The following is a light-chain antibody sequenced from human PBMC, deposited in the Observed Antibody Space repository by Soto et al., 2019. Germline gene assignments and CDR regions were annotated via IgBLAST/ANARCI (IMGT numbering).Light chain of an antibody. V-gene: IGLV2-14*01. J-gene: IGLJ1*01. CDR3: SSYTSSNTLEV. Sequence: QSALTQQASVSGSPGQSITVSCTGTSSDVGNYKYVSWYQQYPGRVPKLLIYMVSNRPSGVSNRFSGSKSGNMASLTISGLQAEDEADYYCSSYTSSNTLEVFGSGTKVTVL. CDR1: SSDVGNYKY. CDR2: MVS.